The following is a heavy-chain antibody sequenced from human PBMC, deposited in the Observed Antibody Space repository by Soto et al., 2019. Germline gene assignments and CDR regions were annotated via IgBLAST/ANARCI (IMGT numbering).Heavy chain of an antibody. CDR1: GFNFRTYW. D-gene: IGHD5-18*01. CDR3: AREGFSYGPKGAVFDH. CDR2: IKEDGSDK. J-gene: IGHJ4*02. V-gene: IGHV3-7*03. Sequence: EVRLVESGGGLVQPGGSLRLSCAASGFNFRTYWMSWVRQAPGKGLEWVANIKEDGSDKYYVDSVKGRLTVSRDNAKNLLYLQLNSLRAEDTAVYYCAREGFSYGPKGAVFDHWGQGSLVTVSS.